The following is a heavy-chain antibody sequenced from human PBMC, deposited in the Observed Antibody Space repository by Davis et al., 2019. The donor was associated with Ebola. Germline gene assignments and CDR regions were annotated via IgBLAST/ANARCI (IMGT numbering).Heavy chain of an antibody. V-gene: IGHV3-11*04. CDR1: GFTFTDYF. J-gene: IGHJ4*02. CDR2: KGHTDDESLI. Sequence: PGGSLRLSCVVSGFTFTDYFMAWIRQAPGKGLEWIAYKGHTDDESLIEYADSVKGRFIVSRDNANDLFFLQMDSVRVDDTAVYFCTRSRSYYFDNWGQGTLVTVSS. CDR3: TRSRSYYFDN.